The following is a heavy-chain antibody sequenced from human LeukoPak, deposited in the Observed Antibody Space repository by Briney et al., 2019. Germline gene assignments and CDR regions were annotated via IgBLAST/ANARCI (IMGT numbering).Heavy chain of an antibody. CDR1: GFTFSSYS. J-gene: IGHJ4*02. Sequence: PGGSLRLSCAASGFTFSSYSMNWVRQAPGKGLEWVSSISSSSSYIYYADSVKGRFTISRDNAKNSLYLQMNSLRAEDTAVYYCARGHLPYYDFWSGYYLGLDYWGQGTLVTVSS. V-gene: IGHV3-21*01. D-gene: IGHD3-3*01. CDR3: ARGHLPYYDFWSGYYLGLDY. CDR2: ISSSSSYI.